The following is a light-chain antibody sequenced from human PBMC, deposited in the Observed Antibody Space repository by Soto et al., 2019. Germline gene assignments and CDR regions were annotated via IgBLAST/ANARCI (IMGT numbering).Light chain of an antibody. Sequence: QSVLTQPPSVSGAPGQRVTISCTGSSSNIGAGYEVHWYQRLPGTAPKVLIYGNNNRPSGVPDRFSGSKSGTSASLAITGLQAEDEADYYCQSYDSSLSGSYVFGTGTKLTVL. CDR1: SSNIGAGYE. J-gene: IGLJ1*01. CDR2: GNN. CDR3: QSYDSSLSGSYV. V-gene: IGLV1-40*01.